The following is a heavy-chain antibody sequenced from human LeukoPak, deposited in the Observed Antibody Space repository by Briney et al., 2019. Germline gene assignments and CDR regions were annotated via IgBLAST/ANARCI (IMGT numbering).Heavy chain of an antibody. J-gene: IGHJ6*02. CDR1: GCTFTSYG. Sequence: ASVKVSCKASGCTFTSYGISWVRQAPGQGLEWMGWISAYNGNTNYAQKLQGRVTMTTDTSTSTAYMELRSLRSDDTAVYYCAREGSTAVGQWLVRYYYYGMDVWGQGTTVTVSS. CDR3: AREGSTAVGQWLVRYYYYGMDV. CDR2: ISAYNGNT. D-gene: IGHD6-19*01. V-gene: IGHV1-18*01.